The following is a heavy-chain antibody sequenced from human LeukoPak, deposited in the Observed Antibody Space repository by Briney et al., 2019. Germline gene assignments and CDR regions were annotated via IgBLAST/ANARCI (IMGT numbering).Heavy chain of an antibody. D-gene: IGHD3-3*01. Sequence: PGGSLRLSCAASGFTFDDYGMSWVRQAPGKGLEWVSGINWNGGSTGYADSVKGRFTISRDNAKNSLYLQMNSLRAEDTAVYYCAKLRCTIFGVTLCPSDAFDIWGQGTMVTVSS. J-gene: IGHJ3*02. CDR3: AKLRCTIFGVTLCPSDAFDI. CDR1: GFTFDDYG. V-gene: IGHV3-20*04. CDR2: INWNGGST.